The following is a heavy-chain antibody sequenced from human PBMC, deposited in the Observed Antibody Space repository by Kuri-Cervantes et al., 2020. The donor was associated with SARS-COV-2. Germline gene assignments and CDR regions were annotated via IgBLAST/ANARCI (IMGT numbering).Heavy chain of an antibody. CDR1: GGSINSGYYY. V-gene: IGHV4-61*01. Sequence: SETLSLTCTVSGGSINSGYYYWSWIRQPPGKGLEWIGYIYYSGSVSYNPSLMSRVTISVDTSKNQFSLRLTSVTAADTAVYYCTTVTPTSVFDFWGQGTLVTVSS. CDR2: IYYSGSV. J-gene: IGHJ4*02. CDR3: TTVTPTSVFDF. D-gene: IGHD4-17*01.